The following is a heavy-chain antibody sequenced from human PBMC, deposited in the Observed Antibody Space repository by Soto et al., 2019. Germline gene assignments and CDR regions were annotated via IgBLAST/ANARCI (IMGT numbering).Heavy chain of an antibody. CDR1: GFNFDNFA. Sequence: GLPLRLSCEASGFNFDNFAVHWVRQAPGEGLEWVALISYDGSNKYYADSVKGRFTISRDNSKNTLHLEMNSLRGEDTAVYYCARDMTTVASCFDYWGQGALVTVSS. CDR3: ARDMTTVASCFDY. V-gene: IGHV3-30-3*01. CDR2: ISYDGSNK. J-gene: IGHJ4*02. D-gene: IGHD4-17*01.